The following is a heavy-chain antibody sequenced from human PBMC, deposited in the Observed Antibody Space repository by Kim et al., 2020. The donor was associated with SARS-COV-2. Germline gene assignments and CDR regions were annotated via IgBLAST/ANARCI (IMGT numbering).Heavy chain of an antibody. CDR3: ARSPIDSSCLYWFDP. CDR2: IYYSGST. Sequence: SETLSLTCTVSGRSLSSYYWSWIRQPPGKGLEWVGYIYYSGSTSYNPSPKSRVTISVDTSKNQFSLRLSSVTAAETAVYYCARSPIDSSCLYWFDPCGQG. V-gene: IGHV4-59*13. J-gene: IGHJ5*02. D-gene: IGHD6-13*01. CDR1: GRSLSSYY.